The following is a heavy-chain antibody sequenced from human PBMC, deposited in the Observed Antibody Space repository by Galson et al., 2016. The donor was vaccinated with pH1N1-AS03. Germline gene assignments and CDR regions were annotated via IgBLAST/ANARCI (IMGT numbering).Heavy chain of an antibody. J-gene: IGHJ4*02. CDR1: GGSMTSPDW. V-gene: IGHV4-4*01. D-gene: IGHD3-16*02. Sequence: ETLSPTCAVSGGSMTSPDWWTWVRQSPGKGLEWIGEVHYSGTTSYNPSLNSRVTMSIDKSNNQYSLNLGSVTAADTAVYFCASAGYHTPGYHYWGQGALVTVSS. CDR3: ASAGYHTPGYHY. CDR2: VHYSGTT.